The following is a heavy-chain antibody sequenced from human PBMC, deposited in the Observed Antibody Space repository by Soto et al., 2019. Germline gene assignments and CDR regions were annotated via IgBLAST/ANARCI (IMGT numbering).Heavy chain of an antibody. CDR1: GYSISAYY. D-gene: IGHD3-10*01. CDR2: IDPKNGGT. V-gene: IGHV1-2*02. J-gene: IGHJ4*02. CDR3: GRDDYGIFPY. Sequence: ASVKVSCKASGYSISAYYIHWVRQAPGQGLEWMGWIDPKNGGTVSAQKFQGRLTMTRDTSISTVYMDLSGRTSDDTALYYCGRDDYGIFPYWGQGSLVTVS.